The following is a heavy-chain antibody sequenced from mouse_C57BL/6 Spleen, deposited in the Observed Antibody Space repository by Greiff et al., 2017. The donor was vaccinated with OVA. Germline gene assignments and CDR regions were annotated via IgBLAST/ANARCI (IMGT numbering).Heavy chain of an antibody. V-gene: IGHV1-82*01. D-gene: IGHD3-2*02. CDR1: GYAFSSSW. J-gene: IGHJ3*01. Sequence: VQLQESGPELVKPGASVKISCKASGYAFSSSWMNWVKQRPGKGLEWIGRISPGDGDTNYNGKFKGKATLTADKSSSTAYMQLSSLTSEDSAVYFCAPTAQATAWFAYWGKGTLVTVSA. CDR2: ISPGDGDT. CDR3: APTAQATAWFAY.